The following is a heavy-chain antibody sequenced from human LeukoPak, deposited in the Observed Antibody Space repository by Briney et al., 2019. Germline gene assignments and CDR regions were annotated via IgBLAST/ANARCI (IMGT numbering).Heavy chain of an antibody. CDR1: GSSFTSYW. Sequence: GESRKISCKGSGSSFTSYWIGWVRQMPRKGLEWMGIIYPGDSDTRYSPSFQGQVTISADKSISTAYLQWSSLKASDTAMYYCARHSTLATPFDYWGQGTLVTVSS. V-gene: IGHV5-51*01. J-gene: IGHJ4*02. CDR3: ARHSTLATPFDY. D-gene: IGHD4-23*01. CDR2: IYPGDSDT.